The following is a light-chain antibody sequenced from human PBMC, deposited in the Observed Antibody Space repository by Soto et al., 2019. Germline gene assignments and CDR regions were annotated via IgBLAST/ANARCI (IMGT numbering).Light chain of an antibody. Sequence: EIVMTQAPGTLSVSPGERATVSCRASQSIRSDLAWYQQKAGQAPGLLIFGASTRATGIPDRFSGSGSGIQFTLTIRSLQSEDFAVYFCKQYDNWPWTFGQGIKVDIK. V-gene: IGKV3-15*01. CDR3: KQYDNWPWT. CDR2: GAS. CDR1: QSIRSD. J-gene: IGKJ1*01.